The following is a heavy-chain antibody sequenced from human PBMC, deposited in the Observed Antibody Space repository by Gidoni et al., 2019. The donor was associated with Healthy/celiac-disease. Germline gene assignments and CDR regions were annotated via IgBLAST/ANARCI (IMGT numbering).Heavy chain of an antibody. V-gene: IGHV3-64D*09. Sequence: EVQLVESGGGFVQPGRSLRLSCSPSGFTFRRFPIHWVRQAPGKGLEYVSGIRSNGGSTYDADAVKGRFTISRDNSKNTLYLQMSSLRAEDTAVYYCVRGGRGTQPTGYYYYYMDVWGKGTTVTVSS. CDR1: GFTFRRFP. CDR3: VRGGRGTQPTGYYYYYMDV. D-gene: IGHD3-16*01. CDR2: IRSNGGST. J-gene: IGHJ6*03.